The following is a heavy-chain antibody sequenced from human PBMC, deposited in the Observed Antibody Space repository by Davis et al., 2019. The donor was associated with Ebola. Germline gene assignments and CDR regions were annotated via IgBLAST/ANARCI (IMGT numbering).Heavy chain of an antibody. V-gene: IGHV4-31*03. J-gene: IGHJ4*02. CDR1: GDSVSGGGYY. CDR3: ARTIQLPYALDS. D-gene: IGHD1-1*01. Sequence: SETLSLTCTVSGDSVSGGGYYWSWIRQHPGEGLEWIGFIFYSGSASYNPSLESRVTITVDTSKNQFSLRLTSVTVADTAIYYCARTIQLPYALDSWGQGTLVIVSS. CDR2: IFYSGSA.